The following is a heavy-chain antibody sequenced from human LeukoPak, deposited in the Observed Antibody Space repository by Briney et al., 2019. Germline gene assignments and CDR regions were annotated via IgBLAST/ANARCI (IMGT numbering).Heavy chain of an antibody. CDR3: AREWGIAVARYYYYGMDV. J-gene: IGHJ6*02. V-gene: IGHV1-18*01. CDR1: GYTFTSYG. CDR2: ISAYNGNT. D-gene: IGHD6-19*01. Sequence: ASVKVSCKASGYTFTSYGISWVRQAPGQGLEWMGWISAYNGNTNYAQKLQGRVTMTTDTSTSTAYMELRSLRSDDTAVYYCAREWGIAVARYYYYGMDVWGQGTTVTVSS.